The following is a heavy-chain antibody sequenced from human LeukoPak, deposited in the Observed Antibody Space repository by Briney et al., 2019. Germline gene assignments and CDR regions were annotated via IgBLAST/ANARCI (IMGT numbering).Heavy chain of an antibody. Sequence: GGSLRLSCAASGFNFVDCAMHWVRQGPEKGLEWVSGISWNSRSTGYADSVKGRFTISRDNAKNSLYLQMNSLRVEDTAVYYCARCTTGRTFGSLREIKRSREIDYWGQGTLVTVSS. J-gene: IGHJ4*02. D-gene: IGHD1-1*01. CDR1: GFNFVDCA. CDR2: ISWNSRST. V-gene: IGHV3-9*01. CDR3: ARCTTGRTFGSLREIKRSREIDY.